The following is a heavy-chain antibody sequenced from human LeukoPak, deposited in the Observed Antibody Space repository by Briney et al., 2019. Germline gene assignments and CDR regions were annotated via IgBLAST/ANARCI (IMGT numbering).Heavy chain of an antibody. Sequence: SGPTLVNPTQTLTLTCTFSGFSLSTSGVGVGWFRQPPGKALEWLALIYWNDNEHYSPSLRSRLTITEDTSKNQVVLTMANMDPVDTATYYCAHRRPPAAGDWFVPWGQGTLVTVSS. V-gene: IGHV2-5*01. J-gene: IGHJ5*02. CDR2: IYWNDNE. CDR1: GFSLSTSGVG. CDR3: AHRRPPAAGDWFVP. D-gene: IGHD2-2*01.